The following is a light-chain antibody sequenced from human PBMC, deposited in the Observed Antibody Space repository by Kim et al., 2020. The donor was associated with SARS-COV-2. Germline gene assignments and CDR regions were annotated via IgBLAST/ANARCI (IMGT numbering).Light chain of an antibody. CDR1: SGSVTTSYY. CDR3: VLYMGSGIWV. CDR2: STN. V-gene: IGLV8-61*01. J-gene: IGLJ3*02. Sequence: GGTVTLTCGLSSGSVTTSYYPRWYQQTPRQAPRTLIYSTNTRSSGVPDRFSGSILGNKAALTITGAQADDESDYYCVLYMGSGIWVFGGGTKLTVL.